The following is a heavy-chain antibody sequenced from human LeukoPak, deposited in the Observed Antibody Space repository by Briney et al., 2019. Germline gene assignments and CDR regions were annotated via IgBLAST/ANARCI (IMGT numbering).Heavy chain of an antibody. V-gene: IGHV3-11*04. D-gene: IGHD5-18*01. J-gene: IGHJ4*02. CDR1: GFTFSDYY. CDR2: IGSGGITI. CDR3: ARGYNYGTHFDS. Sequence: GGSLRLSCAASGFTFSDYYMSWIRQAPGKGLEWVSFIGSGGITIHYADSVKGRFTISRDNAKNSVNLQMNSLRVEDTAIYYCARGYNYGTHFDSWGQGTVVTVSS.